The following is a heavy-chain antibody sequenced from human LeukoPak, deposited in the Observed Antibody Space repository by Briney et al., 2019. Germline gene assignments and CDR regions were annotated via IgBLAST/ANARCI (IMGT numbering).Heavy chain of an antibody. CDR1: GYTFTSYG. D-gene: IGHD1-26*01. Sequence: ASVKVSCKASGYTFTSYGISWVRQAPGQGLEWMGWISAYNGNTNYAQKLQGRVTMTTDTSTSTAYMELRSLRSDDTAVYYCASAIIVGATHRADAFDIWGQGTMVTVSS. V-gene: IGHV1-18*01. CDR3: ASAIIVGATHRADAFDI. CDR2: ISAYNGNT. J-gene: IGHJ3*02.